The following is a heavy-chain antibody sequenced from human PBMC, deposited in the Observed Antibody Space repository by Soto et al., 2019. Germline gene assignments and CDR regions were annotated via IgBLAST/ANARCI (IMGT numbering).Heavy chain of an antibody. CDR1: GGSISTVNYW. CDR2: IYNGGST. V-gene: IGHV4-30-4*01. CDR3: ARGPSGDKVDS. D-gene: IGHD7-27*01. J-gene: IGHJ4*02. Sequence: QVQLQESGPGLVKPSQTLSLTCTVSGGSISTVNYWWSWIRQSPDMGLEWIGHIYNGGSTYNNPSPESRVPTSVDTPRNQLSRPLSSVSAADTAVYYCARGPSGDKVDSWGQGTLVTVSS.